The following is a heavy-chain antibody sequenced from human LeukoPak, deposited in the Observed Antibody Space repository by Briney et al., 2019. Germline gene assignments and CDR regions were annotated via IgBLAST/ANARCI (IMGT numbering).Heavy chain of an antibody. J-gene: IGHJ6*03. CDR1: GFMFSSYT. V-gene: IGHV3-30*04. D-gene: IGHD3-16*01. CDR3: ARDGAFWGIDYYYYMDV. Sequence: PGRSLRLSCAASGFMFSSYTMHWVRQAPGKGLEWVAVISYDGSDKYYADSVKGRFTISRDNAKNSLYLQMNSLRAEDTAVYYCARDGAFWGIDYYYYMDVWGKGTTVTVSS. CDR2: ISYDGSDK.